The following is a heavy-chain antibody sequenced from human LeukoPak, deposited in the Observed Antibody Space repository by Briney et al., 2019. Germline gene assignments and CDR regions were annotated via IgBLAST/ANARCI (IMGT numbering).Heavy chain of an antibody. CDR3: ARLGDIAVAGTSGY. Sequence: GRSLRLSCAASGFTFSSYAMHWVRQAPGKGLEWVAVISYDGSNKYYADSVKGRFTISRDNSKNTLYLQMNSLRAEDTAVYYCARLGDIAVAGTSGYWGQGTLVTVSS. J-gene: IGHJ4*02. CDR1: GFTFSSYA. CDR2: ISYDGSNK. V-gene: IGHV3-30*04. D-gene: IGHD6-19*01.